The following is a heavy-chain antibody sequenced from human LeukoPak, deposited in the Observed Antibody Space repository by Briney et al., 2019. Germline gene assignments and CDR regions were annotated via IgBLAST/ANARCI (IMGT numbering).Heavy chain of an antibody. J-gene: IGHJ4*02. CDR3: TTKRFGELLLDY. Sequence: GGSLRLSCAASGFTSSNAWMSWVRQAPGKGLEWVGRIKSKTDGGTTDYAAPVKGRFTISRDDSKNTLYLQMNSLKTEDTAVYYCTTKRFGELLLDYWGQGTLVTVSS. D-gene: IGHD3-10*01. V-gene: IGHV3-15*01. CDR1: GFTSSNAW. CDR2: IKSKTDGGTT.